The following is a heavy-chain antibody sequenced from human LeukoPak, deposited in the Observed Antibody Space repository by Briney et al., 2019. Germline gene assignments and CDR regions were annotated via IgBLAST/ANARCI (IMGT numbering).Heavy chain of an antibody. J-gene: IGHJ4*02. CDR3: AKDYKRGAAGTRLFDY. V-gene: IGHV3-30*02. CDR2: IWYDGSNK. CDR1: GFTFSSYG. Sequence: GGSLRLSCAASGFTFSSYGMHWVRQAPGKGLEWVAVIWYDGSNKYYADSVKGRFTISRDNSKNTLYLQMNSLRAEDTAVYYCAKDYKRGAAGTRLFDYWGQGTLVTVSS. D-gene: IGHD6-13*01.